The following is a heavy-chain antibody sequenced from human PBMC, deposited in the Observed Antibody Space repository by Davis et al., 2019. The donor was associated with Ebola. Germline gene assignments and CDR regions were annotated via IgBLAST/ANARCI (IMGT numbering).Heavy chain of an antibody. CDR2: IKQDGYEK. CDR1: GFAFNSFS. V-gene: IGHV3-7*01. D-gene: IGHD1-1*01. J-gene: IGHJ4*02. Sequence: GESLKISCAASGFAFNSFSMTWVRQAPGKGLEWVANIKQDGYEKHYVDSVKGRFTISRDNARNSLFLEMNSLRDADTAVYFCARSISKWVNELDDWGQGVLVTVS. CDR3: ARSISKWVNELDD.